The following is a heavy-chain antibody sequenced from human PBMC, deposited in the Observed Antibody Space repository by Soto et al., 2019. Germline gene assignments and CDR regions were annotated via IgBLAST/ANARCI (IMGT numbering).Heavy chain of an antibody. CDR2: ISDSDNAT. D-gene: IGHD6-19*01. CDR1: GFTFTNYA. Sequence: ESGGGLVQPGGSLRISCAASGFTFTNYAMTWVRQAPGKGLEWVSVISDSDNATYYADSVKGRFTVSRDNSKNTLYLQFNSLRAEDTAVYYCAKGVSSSAWSASDSWGQGTLDTVSS. CDR3: AKGVSSSAWSASDS. J-gene: IGHJ4*02. V-gene: IGHV3-23*01.